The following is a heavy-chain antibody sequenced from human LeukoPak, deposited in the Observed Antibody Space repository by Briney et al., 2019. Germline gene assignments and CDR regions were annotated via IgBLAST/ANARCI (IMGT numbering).Heavy chain of an antibody. Sequence: VGGLRLSCAASGFTVSSNYMSWVRQAPGKGLEYVSVLYHDGGTYSADSVKGRFTISRDNSKNTLYLQMNSLRVEDTAVYYCVHGWASYGSGSSEFFDYWGQGSLVTVSS. CDR3: VHGWASYGSGSSEFFDY. V-gene: IGHV3-53*01. D-gene: IGHD3-10*01. CDR2: LYHDGGT. CDR1: GFTVSSNY. J-gene: IGHJ4*02.